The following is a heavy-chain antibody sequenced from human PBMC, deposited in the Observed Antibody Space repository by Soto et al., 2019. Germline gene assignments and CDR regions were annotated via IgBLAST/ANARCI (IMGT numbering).Heavy chain of an antibody. J-gene: IGHJ6*03. CDR2: SYYSGST. Sequence: PSETLSLTCTVSGGSISSGGYYWSWIRQHPGKGLERIWYSYYSGSTYYNPSLKSRVTISVDTSKNQFSLKLSSVTAADTAVYYCAREDYCSGGSCYPGGDYYYYMDVWGEGTTVTVSS. D-gene: IGHD2-15*01. V-gene: IGHV4-31*03. CDR1: GGSISSGGYY. CDR3: AREDYCSGGSCYPGGDYYYYMDV.